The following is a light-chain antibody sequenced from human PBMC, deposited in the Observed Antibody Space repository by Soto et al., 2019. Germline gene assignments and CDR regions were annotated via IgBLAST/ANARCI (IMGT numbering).Light chain of an antibody. CDR3: QHYNSYSEA. Sequence: DIQMTQSPSSLSASVGDRVMITCRASQTISTYLNWYQQKPGTAPKLLIYDASSLESGVPSRFSGSGSGTEFTLTISSLQPDDFATYYCQHYNSYSEAFGQGTKVDIK. CDR2: DAS. CDR1: QTISTY. V-gene: IGKV1-5*01. J-gene: IGKJ1*01.